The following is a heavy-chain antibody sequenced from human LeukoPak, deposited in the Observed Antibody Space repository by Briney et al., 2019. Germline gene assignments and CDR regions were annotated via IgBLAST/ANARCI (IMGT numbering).Heavy chain of an antibody. V-gene: IGHV3-48*01. D-gene: IGHD3-3*01. CDR2: IGSSVSTR. CDR1: GFTFSSYS. CDR3: AREGSDFWSGYSKGYFDY. Sequence: PGGSLRLSCAASGFTFSSYSMNWVRRAPGKGLEWVSYIGSSVSTRYYADSVKGRFTISRDNGKHSLYLQKNSLRAEDTAVYYCAREGSDFWSGYSKGYFDYWGRGTLVTVSS. J-gene: IGHJ4*02.